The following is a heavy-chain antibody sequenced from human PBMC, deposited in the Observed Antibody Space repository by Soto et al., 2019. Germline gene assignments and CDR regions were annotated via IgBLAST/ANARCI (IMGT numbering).Heavy chain of an antibody. D-gene: IGHD6-13*01. CDR3: ARDLIAASNI. V-gene: IGHV3-33*08. CDR2: IWYDGSNK. Sequence: GGSLRLSCAASGFTFSNAWMNWVRQAPGKGLEWVAVIWYDGSNKYYADSVKGRFTISRDNSKNTLYLQMNSLRAEDTAVYYCARDLIAASNIWGQGTMVTVSS. J-gene: IGHJ3*02. CDR1: GFTFSNAW.